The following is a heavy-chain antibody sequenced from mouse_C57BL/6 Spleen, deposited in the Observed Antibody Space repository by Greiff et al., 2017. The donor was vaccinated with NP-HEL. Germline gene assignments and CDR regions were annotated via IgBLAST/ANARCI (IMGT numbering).Heavy chain of an antibody. CDR2: INPSNGGT. J-gene: IGHJ2*01. V-gene: IGHV1-53*01. CDR1: GYTFTSYW. Sequence: VQLQQPGTELVKPGASVKLSCKASGYTFTSYWMHWVKQRPGQGLEWIGNINPSNGGTNYNEKFKSKATLTVDKSSSTAYMQLSSLTSEDSAVYYCARYGITTVVATDYWGQGTTLTVSS. CDR3: ARYGITTVVATDY. D-gene: IGHD1-1*01.